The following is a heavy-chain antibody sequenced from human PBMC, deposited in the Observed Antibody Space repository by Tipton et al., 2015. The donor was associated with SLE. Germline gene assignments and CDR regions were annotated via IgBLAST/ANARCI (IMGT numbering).Heavy chain of an antibody. V-gene: IGHV4-34*01. CDR1: GGSISSYY. J-gene: IGHJ5*02. CDR3: ATKGPCGGDCSHTGWFDP. Sequence: TLSLTCTVSGGSISSYYWSWIRQPPGKGLEWIGEINHSGSTNYNPSLKSRVTISVDTSKNQFSLKLSSVTAADTAVYYCATKGPCGGDCSHTGWFDPWAREPWSPSPQ. D-gene: IGHD2-21*01. CDR2: INHSGST.